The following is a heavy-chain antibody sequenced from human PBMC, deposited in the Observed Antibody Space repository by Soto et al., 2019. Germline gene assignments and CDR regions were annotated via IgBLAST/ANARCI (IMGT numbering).Heavy chain of an antibody. V-gene: IGHV4-4*07. CDR1: GGSISSYY. D-gene: IGHD3-16*02. Sequence: SETLSLTCTVSGGSISSYYWSWIRQPAGKGLEWIGRIYTSGSTNYNPSLKSRVTMSVDTSKNQFSLKLSSVTAADTAVYYCARARRDGLRLGELSPPGAFDIWGQGTMVTVS. CDR2: IYTSGST. J-gene: IGHJ3*02. CDR3: ARARRDGLRLGELSPPGAFDI.